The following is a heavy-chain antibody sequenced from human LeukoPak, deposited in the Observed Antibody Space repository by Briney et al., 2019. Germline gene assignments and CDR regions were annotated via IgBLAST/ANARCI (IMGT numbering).Heavy chain of an antibody. CDR3: ARDIVLRYFDWLPGDYYYYMDV. V-gene: IGHV1-18*01. Sequence: GASVKVSCKASGYTFTSYGISWVRQAPGQGLEWMGWISAYNGNTNYAQKLQGRVTMTTDTSTSTAYMELRSLRSDDTAVYYCARDIVLRYFDWLPGDYYYYMDVWGKGTTVTISS. CDR2: ISAYNGNT. CDR1: GYTFTSYG. D-gene: IGHD3-9*01. J-gene: IGHJ6*03.